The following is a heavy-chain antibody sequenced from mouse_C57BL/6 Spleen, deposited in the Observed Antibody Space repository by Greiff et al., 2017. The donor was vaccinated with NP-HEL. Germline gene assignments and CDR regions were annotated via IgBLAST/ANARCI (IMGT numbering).Heavy chain of an antibody. CDR1: GYAFTNYL. Sequence: QVQLKQSGAELVRPGTSVKVSCKASGYAFTNYLIEWVKQRPGQGLEWIGVINTGSGGTNYNEKFKGKATLTADKSSSTAYMQLSSLTSEDSAVYFCARLSLEAMDYWGQGTSVTVSS. J-gene: IGHJ4*01. CDR3: ARLSLEAMDY. V-gene: IGHV1-54*01. CDR2: INTGSGGT.